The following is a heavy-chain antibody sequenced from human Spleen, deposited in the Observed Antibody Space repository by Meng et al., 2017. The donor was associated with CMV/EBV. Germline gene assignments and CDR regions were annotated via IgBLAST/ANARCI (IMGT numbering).Heavy chain of an antibody. CDR2: ISAYNGNT. J-gene: IGHJ4*02. V-gene: IGHV1-18*01. D-gene: IGHD1-26*01. CDR3: ARENGELLPEVY. CDR1: GYTFTSYG. Sequence: CKASGYTFTSYGISWVRQAPGQGLEWMGWISAYNGNTNYAQKLRGRVTMTTDTSTSTAYMELRSLRSDDTAVYYCARENGELLPEVYWGQGTLVTVSS.